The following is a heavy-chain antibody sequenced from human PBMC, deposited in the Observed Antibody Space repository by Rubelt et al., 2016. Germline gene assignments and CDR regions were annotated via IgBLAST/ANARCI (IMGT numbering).Heavy chain of an antibody. D-gene: IGHD1-7*01. CDR3: ARGRELYYYGMDV. J-gene: IGHJ6*02. Sequence: GLEWVLCISGSGTPMYYADSVKGRFTISRDNAKNSLYLQMNSLRVEDTAIYYCARGRELYYYGMDVWGQGTTVTVFS. V-gene: IGHV3-11*01. CDR2: ISGSGTPM.